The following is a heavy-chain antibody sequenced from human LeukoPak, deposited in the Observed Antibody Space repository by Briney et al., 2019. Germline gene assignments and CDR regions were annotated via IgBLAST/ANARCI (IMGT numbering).Heavy chain of an antibody. Sequence: SETLSLTCTVSGGSISSYYWSWIRQPPGKGLEWIGYIYYSGSTNYNPSLKGRVTISVDTSKNQFSLKLSSVTAADTAVYYCARERKVAGTNPWGQGTLVTVSS. CDR3: ARERKVAGTNP. CDR2: IYYSGST. J-gene: IGHJ5*02. D-gene: IGHD6-19*01. V-gene: IGHV4-59*01. CDR1: GGSISSYY.